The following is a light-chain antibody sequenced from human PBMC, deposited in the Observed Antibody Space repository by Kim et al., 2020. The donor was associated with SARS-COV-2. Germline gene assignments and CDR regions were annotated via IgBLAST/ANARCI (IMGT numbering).Light chain of an antibody. CDR1: QSVGND. CDR2: DAS. Sequence: EIVLTQSPATLSLSPGERATLSCRASQSVGNDLAWYQQKPGQAPRLLISDASNRATDIPARFSGSGSGTDFTLTISSLEPEDFAVYYCQQRSNWYTWGQGTKLEIK. V-gene: IGKV3-11*01. CDR3: QQRSNWYT. J-gene: IGKJ2*01.